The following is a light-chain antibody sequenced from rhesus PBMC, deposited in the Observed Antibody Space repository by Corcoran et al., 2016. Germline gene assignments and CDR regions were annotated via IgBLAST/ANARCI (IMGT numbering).Light chain of an antibody. CDR1: QSLLHSNGNTY. J-gene: IGKJ1*01. Sequence: DIVMTQTPLSLPITPGEPASISCRSSQSLLHSNGNTYLHWYLQKPGQSPQLLIYGGANRASGVPDRFSGSGSGTDFTLKISRVEPEDVGVYYCMQSIQVPWTFGQGTKVEIK. V-gene: IGKV2-72*02. CDR2: GGA. CDR3: MQSIQVPWT.